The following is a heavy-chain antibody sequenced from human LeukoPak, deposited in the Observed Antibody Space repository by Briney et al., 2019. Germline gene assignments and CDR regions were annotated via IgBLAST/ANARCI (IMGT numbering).Heavy chain of an antibody. D-gene: IGHD4-17*01. Sequence: GGSLRLSCAATGFTFSSYNMNWVRQAPGKGLEWVTCISASSSFIYYADSVKGRITISRDNAKNSLYLQMNSLRAEDMALYYCAKGDYGDYTWGAFDIWGQGTMVTVSS. V-gene: IGHV3-21*04. CDR2: ISASSSFI. CDR1: GFTFSSYN. CDR3: AKGDYGDYTWGAFDI. J-gene: IGHJ3*02.